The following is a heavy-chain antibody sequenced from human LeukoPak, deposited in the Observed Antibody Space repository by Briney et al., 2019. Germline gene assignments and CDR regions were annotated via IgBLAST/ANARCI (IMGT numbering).Heavy chain of an antibody. Sequence: GGSLRLSCAASGFTFSSYAMSWVRQAPGKGLEWVSTIGAAGVHTFYSDSVKGRFTISRDNSKNTVYLQMNSLRAEDTAVYYCARELREHGVFDIWGQGTMVTVSS. V-gene: IGHV3-23*01. D-gene: IGHD1-26*01. CDR2: IGAAGVHT. CDR3: ARELREHGVFDI. CDR1: GFTFSSYA. J-gene: IGHJ3*02.